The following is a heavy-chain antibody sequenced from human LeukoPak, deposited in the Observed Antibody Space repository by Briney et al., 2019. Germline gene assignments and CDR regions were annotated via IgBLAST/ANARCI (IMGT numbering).Heavy chain of an antibody. CDR3: ARDKSLWLAWYFDY. V-gene: IGHV1-69*13. CDR1: GGTFSSYA. D-gene: IGHD6-19*01. Sequence: ASVKVSCKASGGTFSSYAISWVRQAPGQGLEWMGGIIPIFGTANYAQKFQGRVTITADESTSTAYMELSSLRSEDTAVYYCARDKSLWLAWYFDYWGQGTLVTVSS. J-gene: IGHJ4*02. CDR2: IIPIFGTA.